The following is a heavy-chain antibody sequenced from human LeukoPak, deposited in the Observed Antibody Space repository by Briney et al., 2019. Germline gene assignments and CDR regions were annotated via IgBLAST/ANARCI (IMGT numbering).Heavy chain of an antibody. V-gene: IGHV1-18*01. D-gene: IGHD6-13*01. CDR1: GFTFTSYG. CDR2: ISGYNGNT. CDR3: ARDRSSSAREN. Sequence: ASVKVSCKTSGFTFTSYGISWMRQAPGQGLEWVGWISGYNGNTNYAQKFQDRVTMTTDTSTSTAYMELRNLRSDDTAFYYCARDRSSSARENWGHGTLVTVSS. J-gene: IGHJ4*01.